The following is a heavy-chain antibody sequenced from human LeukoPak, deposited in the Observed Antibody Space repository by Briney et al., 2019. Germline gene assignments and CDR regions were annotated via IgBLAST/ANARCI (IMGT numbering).Heavy chain of an antibody. V-gene: IGHV3-23*01. Sequence: GGSLRLSCAASGFTFSSDAMSWARQAPGKGLEWVSAISGSGGTTYYADSVKGRFTISRDNSKNTLYLQINSLRAEDTAVYYCAKDHLPGIVVADRDYWGQGTLVTVSS. J-gene: IGHJ4*02. CDR2: ISGSGGTT. CDR1: GFTFSSDA. D-gene: IGHD6-19*01. CDR3: AKDHLPGIVVADRDY.